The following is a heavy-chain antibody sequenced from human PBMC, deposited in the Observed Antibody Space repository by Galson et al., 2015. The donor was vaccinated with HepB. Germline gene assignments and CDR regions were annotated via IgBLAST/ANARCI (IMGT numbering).Heavy chain of an antibody. Sequence: SLRLSCAASGFTVSSNYMSWVRQAPGKGLEWVSVIYSGGSTYYADSVKGRFTISRDNSKNTLYLQMNSLRAEDTAVYYCARDRGYGDYYVWDYWGQGTLVTVSS. D-gene: IGHD4-17*01. J-gene: IGHJ4*02. CDR2: IYSGGST. V-gene: IGHV3-53*01. CDR3: ARDRGYGDYYVWDY. CDR1: GFTVSSNY.